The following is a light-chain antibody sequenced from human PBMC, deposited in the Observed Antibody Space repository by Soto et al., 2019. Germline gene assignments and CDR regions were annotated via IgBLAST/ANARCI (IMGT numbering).Light chain of an antibody. CDR2: DAS. J-gene: IGKJ1*01. CDR1: QSVSSY. Sequence: DIVLTQSPATLSLSPGGRATLSCRASQSVSSYLAWYQQKPGQAPRLLIYDASNRATGIPTRFSGSGSGTDFTLTISSLEPEDFAVYYCQQRSNWPWTFGQGTMVEIK. V-gene: IGKV3-11*01. CDR3: QQRSNWPWT.